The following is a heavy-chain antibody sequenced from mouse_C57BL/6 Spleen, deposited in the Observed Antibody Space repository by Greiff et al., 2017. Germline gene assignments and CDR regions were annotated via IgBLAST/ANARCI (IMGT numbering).Heavy chain of an antibody. J-gene: IGHJ4*01. CDR2: IDPSDSYT. CDR1: GYTFTSYW. D-gene: IGHD1-1*01. V-gene: IGHV1-69*01. CDR3: ARSYGSSYYAMDY. Sequence: VQLQQPGAELVMPGASVKLSCKASGYTFTSYWMHWVKQRPGQGLEWIGEIDPSDSYTNYNQKFKSKSTLTVDKSSSTAYMQLSSLTSEDSAVYYCARSYGSSYYAMDYWGQGTSVTVSS.